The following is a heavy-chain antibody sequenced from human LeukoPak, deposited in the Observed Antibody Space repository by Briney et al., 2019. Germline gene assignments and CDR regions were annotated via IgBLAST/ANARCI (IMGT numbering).Heavy chain of an antibody. CDR2: MNPNSGNT. CDR1: GYTFTSYD. CDR3: ARCVRCSGGSCYLYYYYYMDV. D-gene: IGHD2-15*01. J-gene: IGHJ6*03. V-gene: IGHV1-8*01. Sequence: ASVKVSCKASGYTFTSYDINWVRQATGQGLEWMGWMNPNSGNTGYAQKFQGRVTMTRNTSISTAYMELSSLRSEDTAVYYCARCVRCSGGSCYLYYYYYMDVWGKGTTVTISS.